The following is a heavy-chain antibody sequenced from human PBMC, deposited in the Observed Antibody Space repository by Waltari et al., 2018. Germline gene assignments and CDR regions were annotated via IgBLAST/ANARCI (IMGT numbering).Heavy chain of an antibody. V-gene: IGHV1-2*06. CDR3: ARDKSSSWYEGHAFDI. Sequence: QVQLVQSGAEVKKPGASVKVSCKASGYTFTGYYMHWVLQAPGQGLEWMGRINPNSGGTNYAQKFQGRVTMTRDTSISTAYMELSRLRSDDTAVYYCARDKSSSWYEGHAFDIWGQGTMVTVSS. J-gene: IGHJ3*02. CDR2: INPNSGGT. D-gene: IGHD6-13*01. CDR1: GYTFTGYY.